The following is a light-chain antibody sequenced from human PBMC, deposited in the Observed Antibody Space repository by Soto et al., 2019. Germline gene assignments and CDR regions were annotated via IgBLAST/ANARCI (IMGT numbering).Light chain of an antibody. J-gene: IGKJ1*01. CDR2: AAS. CDR1: QGIRND. V-gene: IGKV1-17*01. CDR3: LQHNRYPRT. Sequence: DIQMTQSPSSLSASVGGRVTITCRARQGIRNDLGWYQQRQGKAPKRLIYAASSLQIGDPSRFSGSGSGTEFTLKIRRLHPEDFATYYCLQHNRYPRTFGQGTKVEIK.